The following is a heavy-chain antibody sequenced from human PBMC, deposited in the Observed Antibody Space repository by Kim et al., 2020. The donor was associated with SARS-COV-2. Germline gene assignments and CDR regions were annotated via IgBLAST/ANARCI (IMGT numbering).Heavy chain of an antibody. V-gene: IGHV3-23*01. D-gene: IGHD6-13*01. J-gene: IGHJ4*02. CDR3: ARRGQQLAFDY. CDR1: GFTFTSYA. CDR2: ISGGGGTT. Sequence: GGSLRLSCAASGFTFTSYALSWVRQAPGKGLEWVSGISGGGGTTNYADSVKGRFTISRDKSKNTLYLQMNSLRAEDTAIYYCARRGQQLAFDYWGQGTLVTVSS.